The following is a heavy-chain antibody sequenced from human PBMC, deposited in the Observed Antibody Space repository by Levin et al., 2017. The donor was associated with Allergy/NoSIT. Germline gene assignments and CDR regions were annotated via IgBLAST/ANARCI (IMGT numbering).Heavy chain of an antibody. Sequence: GGSLRLSCAASGFTFSSYSMNWVRQAPGKGLEWVSYISSSSSTIYYADSVKGRFTISRDNAKNSLYLQMNSLRDEDTAVYYCARGVEDIVVVVAIDAFDIWGQGTMVTVSS. J-gene: IGHJ3*02. V-gene: IGHV3-48*02. CDR3: ARGVEDIVVVVAIDAFDI. CDR2: ISSSSSTI. CDR1: GFTFSSYS. D-gene: IGHD2-15*01.